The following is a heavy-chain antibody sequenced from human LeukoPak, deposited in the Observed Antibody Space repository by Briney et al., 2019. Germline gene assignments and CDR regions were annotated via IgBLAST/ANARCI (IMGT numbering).Heavy chain of an antibody. J-gene: IGHJ4*02. D-gene: IGHD2-15*01. CDR1: GFPFSSNS. CDR2: ISSSSSYI. Sequence: GGSLRLSCAAAGFPFSSNSMNWVRQAPGKGLEWVSSISSSSSYIYYADSVKGRFTISRDNAKNSLYLQMNSLRAEDTAVYYCVKQSGGSCWGQGTLVTVSS. V-gene: IGHV3-21*01. CDR3: VKQSGGSC.